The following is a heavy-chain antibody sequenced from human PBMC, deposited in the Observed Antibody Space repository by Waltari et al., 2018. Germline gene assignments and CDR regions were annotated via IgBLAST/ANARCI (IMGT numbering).Heavy chain of an antibody. D-gene: IGHD1-26*01. Sequence: DVQLVVSGGGLVQPGGSLRLSCASSGFTVGNNYMSWVRRPPGKGLEWVSLIYSGGDAFYADSVKGRFTISRDNSKNTLYLQMNSLRAEDTAVYYCARPSSGSHNYWGRGTLVTVSS. V-gene: IGHV3-66*01. CDR3: ARPSSGSHNY. CDR1: GFTVGNNY. CDR2: IYSGGDA. J-gene: IGHJ4*02.